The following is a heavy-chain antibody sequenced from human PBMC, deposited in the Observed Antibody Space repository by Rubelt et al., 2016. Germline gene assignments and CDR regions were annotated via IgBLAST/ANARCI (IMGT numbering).Heavy chain of an antibody. V-gene: IGHV1-69*01. CDR1: GGTFSSYA. CDR3: ARDRIRIAARQGWYFDL. Sequence: QVQLVQSGAEVKKPGSSVKVSCKASGGTFSSYAISWVRQAPGQGLEWMGGIIPIFGTANYAQKFQGRVTITADESTSTAYMELRSLRSDDTAVYYCARDRIRIAARQGWYFDLWGRGTLVTVSS. CDR2: IIPIFGTA. J-gene: IGHJ2*01. D-gene: IGHD6-6*01.